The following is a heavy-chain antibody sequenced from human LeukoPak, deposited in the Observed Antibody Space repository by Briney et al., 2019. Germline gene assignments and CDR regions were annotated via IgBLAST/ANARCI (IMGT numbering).Heavy chain of an antibody. CDR2: IIGSGGST. J-gene: IGHJ4*02. CDR1: GFTFSSYA. Sequence: GGSLRLSCAASGFTFSSYAMSWVRQAPGKGLEWVSAIIGSGGSTYYADSVKGRFTISRDNSKNPLYLQMNSLRAEDTAVYYCAILTTVTTKGDYWGQGTLVTVSS. CDR3: AILTTVTTKGDY. D-gene: IGHD4-17*01. V-gene: IGHV3-23*01.